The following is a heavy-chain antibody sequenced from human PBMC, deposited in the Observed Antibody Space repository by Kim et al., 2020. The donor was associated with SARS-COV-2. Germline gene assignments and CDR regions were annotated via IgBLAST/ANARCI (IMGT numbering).Heavy chain of an antibody. V-gene: IGHV4-34*01. CDR2: INHSGST. D-gene: IGHD3-10*01. CDR1: GGSFSGYY. J-gene: IGHJ6*02. Sequence: SETLSLTCAVYGGSFSGYYWSWIRQPPGKGLEWIGEINHSGSTNYNPSLKSRVTISVDTSKNQFSLKLSSVTAADTAVYYCARGNRQQYGSGSYYLYYYYGMDVWGQGTTVTVSS. CDR3: ARGNRQQYGSGSYYLYYYYGMDV.